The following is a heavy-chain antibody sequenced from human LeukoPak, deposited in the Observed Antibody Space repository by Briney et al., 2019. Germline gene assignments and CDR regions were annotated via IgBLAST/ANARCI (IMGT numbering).Heavy chain of an antibody. Sequence: GRSLRLSCAASGFTFSSYGMHWVRQAPGKGLEWVADIWFDGKNEHFADSVKGRFTISRDNSKNTMYLQINSLRAEDTAVYYCARDRHCANGVCHSPPGMDVWGQGTAVTVSS. CDR1: GFTFSSYG. CDR3: ARDRHCANGVCHSPPGMDV. V-gene: IGHV3-33*01. CDR2: IWFDGKNE. D-gene: IGHD2-8*01. J-gene: IGHJ6*02.